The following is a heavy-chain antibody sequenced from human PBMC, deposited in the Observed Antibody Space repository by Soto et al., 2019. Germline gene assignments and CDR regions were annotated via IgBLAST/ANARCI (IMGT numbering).Heavy chain of an antibody. CDR3: ARSSGGNFGIIIEGSNWFDP. CDR1: GDTFTSHY. CDR2: INPHGGST. Sequence: ASVKVSCKAPGDTFTSHYLNWVRQAPGQGLEWMGVINPHGGSTKYAQKFQGRITMTRDTSRSTVYMELSSLRSDDTAIYYCARSSGGNFGIIIEGSNWFDPWGQGTLVTVSS. J-gene: IGHJ5*02. V-gene: IGHV1-46*01. D-gene: IGHD3-3*01.